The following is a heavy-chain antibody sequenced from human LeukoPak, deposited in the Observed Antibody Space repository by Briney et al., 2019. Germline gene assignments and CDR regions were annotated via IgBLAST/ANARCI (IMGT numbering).Heavy chain of an antibody. D-gene: IGHD3-22*01. J-gene: IGHJ4*02. CDR3: TEFYFDRSGYADY. V-gene: IGHV4-39*01. Sequence: SEALSLTCSVSGCAISGVNYYWGWIRQPPGKGLEWIGSIYYRGSTYYNPSLKSRVTISVDMSENQVSLKLRSVTAADTAVYYCTEFYFDRSGYADYWGKGTLVTVAS. CDR1: GCAISGVNYY. CDR2: IYYRGST.